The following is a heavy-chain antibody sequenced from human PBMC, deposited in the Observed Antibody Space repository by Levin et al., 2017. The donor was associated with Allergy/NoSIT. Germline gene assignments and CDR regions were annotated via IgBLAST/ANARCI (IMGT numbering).Heavy chain of an antibody. CDR3: ARSAVKGFWSGYPYYYYMDV. Sequence: GGSLRLSCKGSGYSFTSYWIGWVRQMPGKGLEWMGIIYPGDSDTRYSPSFQGQVTISADKSISTAYLQWSSLKASDTAMYYCARSAVKGFWSGYPYYYYMDVWGKGTTVTVSS. D-gene: IGHD3-3*01. CDR2: IYPGDSDT. V-gene: IGHV5-51*01. CDR1: GYSFTSYW. J-gene: IGHJ6*03.